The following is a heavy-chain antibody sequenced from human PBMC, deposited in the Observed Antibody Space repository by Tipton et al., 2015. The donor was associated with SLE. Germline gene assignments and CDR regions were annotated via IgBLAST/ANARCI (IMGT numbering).Heavy chain of an antibody. D-gene: IGHD3-9*01. CDR1: GFTFSSYG. Sequence: GSLRLSCAASGFTFSSYGMNWVRQAPGKGLEWVSAISPGGSTTYYADSVKGRFTVSRDNSKNTLYLQMNSLSADGTAVCYCARDFTGRGYFDLWCRDILVTVS. J-gene: IGHJ2*01. CDR2: ISPGGSTT. CDR3: ARDFTGRGYFDL. V-gene: IGHV3-23*01.